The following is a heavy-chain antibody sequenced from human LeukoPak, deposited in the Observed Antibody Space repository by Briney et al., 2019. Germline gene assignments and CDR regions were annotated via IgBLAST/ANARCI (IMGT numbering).Heavy chain of an antibody. J-gene: IGHJ4*02. CDR3: ARVPLYYDILTGYHPVSIDY. D-gene: IGHD3-9*01. CDR2: INTNTGNP. CDR1: GYTFTSYA. V-gene: IGHV7-4-1*02. Sequence: ASVKVSCKASGYTFTSYAMNWVRQAPGQGLEWMGWINTNTGNPTYAQGFTGRFVFSLDTSVSTAYLQISSLKAEDTAVYYCARVPLYYDILTGYHPVSIDYWGQGTLVTVSS.